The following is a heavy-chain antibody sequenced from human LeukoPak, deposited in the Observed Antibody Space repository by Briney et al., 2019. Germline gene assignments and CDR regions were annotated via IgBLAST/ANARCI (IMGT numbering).Heavy chain of an antibody. J-gene: IGHJ4*02. Sequence: VASVKVSCKASGYTFTSYGISWVREAPGQGLEWMGWISAYNGNTNYAQKLQGRVTMTTDTSTSTAYMELRSLRSDDTAVYYCARDVLGRTGGYPAHFDYWGQGTLVTVSS. CDR1: GYTFTSYG. V-gene: IGHV1-18*01. CDR3: ARDVLGRTGGYPAHFDY. D-gene: IGHD1-26*01. CDR2: ISAYNGNT.